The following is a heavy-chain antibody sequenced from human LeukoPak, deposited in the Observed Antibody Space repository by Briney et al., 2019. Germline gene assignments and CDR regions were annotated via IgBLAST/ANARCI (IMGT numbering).Heavy chain of an antibody. D-gene: IGHD5-18*01. CDR3: ASLVYSYGLDY. V-gene: IGHV1-18*01. CDR2: ISAYNGNT. CDR1: GYTFTSYG. J-gene: IGHJ4*02. Sequence: GASVTVSFTASGYTFTSYGISWVRQAPGQGLEWMGWISAYNGNTNYAQKLQGRVTMTTDTSTSTAYMELRSLRSDDTAVYYCASLVYSYGLDYWGQGTLVTVSS.